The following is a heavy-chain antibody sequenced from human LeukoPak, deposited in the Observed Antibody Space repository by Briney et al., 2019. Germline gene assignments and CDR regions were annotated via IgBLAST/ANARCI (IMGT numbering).Heavy chain of an antibody. J-gene: IGHJ6*03. D-gene: IGHD5-12*01. V-gene: IGHV3-48*01. CDR1: EFTFSTYS. CDR3: ARGYSWSSYSNYYYYMDV. CDR2: ITSSGSTV. Sequence: GRSLRLSCAASEFTFSTYSMNWVRQAPGQGLEWLSHITSSGSTVFYADSVKGRFTISRDNANNSVSLQMNSLRADDTAVYYCARGYSWSSYSNYYYYMDVWGKGTTVTVSS.